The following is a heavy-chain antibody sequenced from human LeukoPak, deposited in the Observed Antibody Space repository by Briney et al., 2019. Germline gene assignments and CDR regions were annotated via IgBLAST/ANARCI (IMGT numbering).Heavy chain of an antibody. CDR2: ISSSGSTK. CDR1: GFTFSSYS. V-gene: IGHV3-48*01. D-gene: IGHD6-13*01. CDR3: ASGAAVGTSRFDF. Sequence: GGSLRLXCAVSGFTFSSYSMNWVRQAPGKGLEWVSYISSSGSTKYYADSVKGRFTISRDNAKNSPYLQMNSLRGEDTAVYCCASGAAVGTSRFDFWGQGTLVTVSS. J-gene: IGHJ4*02.